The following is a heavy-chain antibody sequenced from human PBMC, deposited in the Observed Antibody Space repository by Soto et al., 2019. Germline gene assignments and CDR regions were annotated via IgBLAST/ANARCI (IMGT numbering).Heavy chain of an antibody. CDR3: ARSSGSYFLIDY. D-gene: IGHD3-10*01. V-gene: IGHV3-23*01. CDR1: GFTFYSHA. Sequence: EVLLLESGGGLVRPGGSLRLSCPASGFTFYSHAMTWVRQAPGKGLEWVSSISGNGVSTYYADSVKGRLTISRDNSKNTLYLQMNNLRGDDTAGYYCARSSGSYFLIDYWGQGPLVIVSS. J-gene: IGHJ4*02. CDR2: ISGNGVST.